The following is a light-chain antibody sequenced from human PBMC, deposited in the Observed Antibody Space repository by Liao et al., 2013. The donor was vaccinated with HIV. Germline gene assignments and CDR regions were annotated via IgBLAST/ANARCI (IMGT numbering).Light chain of an antibody. CDR2: SDS. V-gene: IGLV3-21*01. Sequence: SYELTQPPSVSVAPGKTATIICGGTSIGRRSVHWYQQKPGRAPVLVIYSDSDRPSGIPERFSGSHSGNTATLTISGAQSMDEADYYCQARGSYTYVFGTGTMVTVL. CDR3: QARGSYTYV. CDR1: SIGRRS. J-gene: IGLJ1*01.